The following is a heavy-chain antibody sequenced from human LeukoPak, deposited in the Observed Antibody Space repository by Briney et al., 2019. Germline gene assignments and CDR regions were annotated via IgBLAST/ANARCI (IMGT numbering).Heavy chain of an antibody. CDR3: AKFRWTTNDAFDI. Sequence: PGGSLRLSCAASGFTFSSYGMHWVRQAPGKGLEWVAFIRYDGSNKYYADSVKGRFTISRDNAKNSLYLQMNSLRAEDTALYYCAKFRWTTNDAFDIWGQGTMVTVSS. CDR1: GFTFSSYG. V-gene: IGHV3-30*02. CDR2: IRYDGSNK. D-gene: IGHD4-23*01. J-gene: IGHJ3*02.